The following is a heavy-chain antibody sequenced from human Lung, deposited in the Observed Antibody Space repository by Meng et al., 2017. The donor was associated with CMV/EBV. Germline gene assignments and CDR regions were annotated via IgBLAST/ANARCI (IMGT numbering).Heavy chain of an antibody. CDR1: GFTLVRYH. CDR3: ARPRYDTSHYPVYYYYGMDV. D-gene: IGHD3-22*01. V-gene: IGHV3-33*01. J-gene: IGHJ6*02. Sequence: GGSLRLXXVASGFTLVRYHMHWVRQAPGKGLEWVAFIWYDGGNKFYADSVKGRFTISRDNSKNTLYLQMNNVGADDAAIYFCARPRYDTSHYPVYYYYGMDVWGLGXTVTVSS. CDR2: IWYDGGNK.